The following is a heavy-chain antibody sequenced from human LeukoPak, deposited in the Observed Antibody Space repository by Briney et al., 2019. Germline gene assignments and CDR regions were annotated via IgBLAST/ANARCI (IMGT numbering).Heavy chain of an antibody. V-gene: IGHV4-34*01. CDR3: ARIYDSSGYYHYSPDAFDI. Sequence: SETLSLTCAVYGGSFSGYYWSWIRQPPGKGLEWIGEINHSGSTNYNPTLKSRVTISVDTSKNQFSLKLSSVTAADTAVYYCARIYDSSGYYHYSPDAFDIWGQGTMVTVSS. CDR2: INHSGST. D-gene: IGHD3-22*01. CDR1: GGSFSGYY. J-gene: IGHJ3*02.